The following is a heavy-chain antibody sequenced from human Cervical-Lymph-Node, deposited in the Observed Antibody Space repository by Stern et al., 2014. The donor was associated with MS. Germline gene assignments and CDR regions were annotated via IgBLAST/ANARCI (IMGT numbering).Heavy chain of an antibody. CDR3: ARLRSGNYYYYGFDV. CDR1: GASISSYD. D-gene: IGHD3-3*01. J-gene: IGHJ6*02. CDR2: IYNSGNT. V-gene: IGHV4-59*01. Sequence: QLQLQESGPGLVKPSETLSLTCTVSGASISSYDWTWIRRPPGKGLEWIGFIYNSGNTNYNPSLKSRVTMSLDTSKNRFFLNLKSVIAADTAVYYCARLRSGNYYYYGFDVWGQGTTVTVSS.